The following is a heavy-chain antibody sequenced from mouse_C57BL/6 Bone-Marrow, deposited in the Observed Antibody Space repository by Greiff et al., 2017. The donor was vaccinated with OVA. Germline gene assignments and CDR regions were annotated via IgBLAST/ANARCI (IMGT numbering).Heavy chain of an antibody. CDR3: SRTSLLVYAMDY. CDR2: INPGSGGT. CDR1: GYAFTNYL. Sequence: QVQLQQSGAELVRPGTSVKVSCKASGYAFTNYLIEWVKQRPGQGLEWIGVINPGSGGTNYNEKFKGKATLTADKSSSTAYMQLSSLTSEDSAVYSCSRTSLLVYAMDYWGQGTSVTVSS. J-gene: IGHJ4*01. D-gene: IGHD2-1*01. V-gene: IGHV1-54*01.